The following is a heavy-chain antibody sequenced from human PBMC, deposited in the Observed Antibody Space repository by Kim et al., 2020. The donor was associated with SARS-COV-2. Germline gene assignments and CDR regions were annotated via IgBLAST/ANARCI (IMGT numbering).Heavy chain of an antibody. CDR3: ASGLNDAQCVY. Sequence: GGSLRLSCAASGFSFRNYVMHWVRQAPGKGLEWVAVISRDGSEKYYAGSVKGRFTRDNSKDTVYLQMNNLRTEDTAVYYCASGLNDAQCVYWGQGTLVTVSS. CDR1: GFSFRNYV. J-gene: IGHJ4*02. D-gene: IGHD3-22*01. V-gene: IGHV3-30-3*01. CDR2: ISRDGSEK.